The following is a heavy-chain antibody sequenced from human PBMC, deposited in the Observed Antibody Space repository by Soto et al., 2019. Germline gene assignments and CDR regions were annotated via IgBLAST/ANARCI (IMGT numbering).Heavy chain of an antibody. CDR1: GGTFGSYT. D-gene: IGHD2-2*01. CDR2: IIPMFGTA. J-gene: IGHJ6*02. V-gene: IGHV1-69*06. Sequence: QVHLVQSGAEVMKPGSSVKVSCTASGGTFGSYTVTWVRQAPGQGLEWMGEIIPMFGTASYAQKFQGRVTLTADKSTTTAHIELSSLSSDDTAVYFCARQKAMPPNFYSGMDVWGQGTTVTVSS. CDR3: ARQKAMPPNFYSGMDV.